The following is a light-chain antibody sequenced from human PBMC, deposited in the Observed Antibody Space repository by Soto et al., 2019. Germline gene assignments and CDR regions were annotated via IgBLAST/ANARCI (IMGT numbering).Light chain of an antibody. CDR3: AAWDDSLNGQV. V-gene: IGLV1-47*01. Sequence: QSVLTQPPSVSAAPGQKVTISCSGSSSNVGNNYVSWYQQLPGTAPKLLIQTNNERPSGVPDRFSGSKSGTSVSLAISGLRSKDEATYYCAAWDDSLNGQVFGGGTKLTVL. J-gene: IGLJ3*02. CDR1: SSNVGNNY. CDR2: TNN.